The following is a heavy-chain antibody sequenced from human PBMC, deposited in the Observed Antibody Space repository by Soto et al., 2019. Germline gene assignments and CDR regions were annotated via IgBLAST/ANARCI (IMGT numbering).Heavy chain of an antibody. D-gene: IGHD4-17*01. Sequence: SETLSLTCTVSGGSISSSSYYWGWIRQPPGKGLEWIGSIYYSGSTYYNPSLKSRVTISVDTSKNQFSLKLSSVTAADTAVYYCARQVTTVMNWGQGTLVTVSS. CDR1: GGSISSSSYY. CDR3: ARQVTTVMN. J-gene: IGHJ4*02. CDR2: IYYSGST. V-gene: IGHV4-39*01.